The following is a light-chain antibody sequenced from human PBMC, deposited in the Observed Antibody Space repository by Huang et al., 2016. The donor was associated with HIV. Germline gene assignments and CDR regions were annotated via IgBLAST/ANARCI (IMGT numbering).Light chain of an antibody. Sequence: DIQMTQSPSSLSASVGATVTITCRASQSISNYLNWYQQRPGKAPNLLIYATYSLQSGVPSRFSDSGSGTDFTLTISSLQPEDLATDYCQQTYSSLPTFGQGTRLEI. CDR1: QSISNY. J-gene: IGKJ5*01. CDR2: ATY. CDR3: QQTYSSLPT. V-gene: IGKV1-39*01.